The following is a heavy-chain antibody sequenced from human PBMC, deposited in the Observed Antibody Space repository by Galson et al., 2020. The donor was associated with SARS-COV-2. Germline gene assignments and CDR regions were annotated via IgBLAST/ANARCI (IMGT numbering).Heavy chain of an antibody. Sequence: ASVKVSCKASGYTFTSYDINWVRQATGQGLEWMGWMNPNSGNTGYAQKFQGRVTMTRNTSISTAYMELSSLRSEDTAVYYCARLLKIKDIGVVVAATTAGYYYGMDVWGQGTTVTVSS. CDR3: ARLLKIKDIGVVVAATTAGYYYGMDV. J-gene: IGHJ6*02. CDR2: MNPNSGNT. V-gene: IGHV1-8*01. CDR1: GYTFTSYD. D-gene: IGHD2-15*01.